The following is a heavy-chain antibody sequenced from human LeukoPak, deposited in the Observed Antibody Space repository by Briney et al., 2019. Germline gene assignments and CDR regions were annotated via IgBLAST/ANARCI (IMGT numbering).Heavy chain of an antibody. CDR3: ARDRPTGASRVFVVQ. J-gene: IGHJ4*02. CDR1: GFSFSTYA. Sequence: PGGSLRLSCTASGFSFSTYAMTWVRQAPGKGLEWISSMSSGSRYIYYADSVRGRFTISRDNTKNLLYLLMNNLRAEDTAIYYCARDRPTGASRVFVVQWGQGTPVTVSS. V-gene: IGHV3-21*06. D-gene: IGHD2-15*01. CDR2: MSSGSRYI.